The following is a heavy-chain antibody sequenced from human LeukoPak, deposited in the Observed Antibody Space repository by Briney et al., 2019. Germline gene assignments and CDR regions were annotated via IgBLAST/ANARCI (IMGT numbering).Heavy chain of an antibody. CDR3: AKDDGSGYYTYYFDY. D-gene: IGHD3-22*01. Sequence: GGSLRLSCAASGFTFSTYTMNWVRQAPGKGLEWVSSISRSSSYIYYADSVKGRFTISRDNAKNALYLQMNSLRAEDTAVYYCAKDDGSGYYTYYFDYWGQGTLVTVSS. CDR2: ISRSSSYI. J-gene: IGHJ4*02. CDR1: GFTFSTYT. V-gene: IGHV3-21*04.